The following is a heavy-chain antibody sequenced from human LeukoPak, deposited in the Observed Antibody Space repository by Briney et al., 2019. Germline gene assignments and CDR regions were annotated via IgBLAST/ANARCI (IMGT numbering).Heavy chain of an antibody. CDR3: ARWDSDYYYYYSLDV. J-gene: IGHJ6*02. D-gene: IGHD1-26*01. V-gene: IGHV1-2*02. CDR2: MNPNSGDT. Sequence: ASVKVSCKASGFTFTGYYTHWMRQAPGQGLEWMGWMNPNSGDTLYAPKFQGRVTMTRDTSLSTAYMELHRLTSDDSAIYYCARWDSDYYYYYSLDVWGQETAVTVSS. CDR1: GFTFTGYY.